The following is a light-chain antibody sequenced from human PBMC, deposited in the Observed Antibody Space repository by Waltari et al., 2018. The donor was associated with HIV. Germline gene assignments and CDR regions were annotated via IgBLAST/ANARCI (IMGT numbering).Light chain of an antibody. CDR1: PAHTGRDD. Sequence: VLHLQPALSRTAGSCVTRSGAGQPAHTGRDDVYSYQHPPRTAPNLLSHRNNQRPSGVPDRFSGSKSGTSVSLAISGLRSEDEADYYCAAWDDRLSGWVFGGGTKLTV. CDR2: RNN. V-gene: IGLV1-47*01. CDR3: AAWDDRLSGWV. J-gene: IGLJ3*02.